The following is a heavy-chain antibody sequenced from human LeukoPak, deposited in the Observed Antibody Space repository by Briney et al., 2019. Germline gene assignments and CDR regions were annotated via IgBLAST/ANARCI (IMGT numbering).Heavy chain of an antibody. J-gene: IGHJ3*02. Sequence: GASVKVSCKASGYIFTSYFLHWVRQAPGQGLERMGLINPSGGSTRYAQKFQGRVTMTRDTSTSTIYMELSSLRSEDTAVYYCARGVHKFYYDSSDYQPFAFDIWGQGTMVTISS. D-gene: IGHD3-22*01. CDR3: ARGVHKFYYDSSDYQPFAFDI. CDR1: GYIFTSYF. CDR2: INPSGGST. V-gene: IGHV1-46*01.